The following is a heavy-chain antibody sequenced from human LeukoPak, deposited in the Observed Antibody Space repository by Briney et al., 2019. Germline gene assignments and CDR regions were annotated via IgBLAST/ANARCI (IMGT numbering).Heavy chain of an antibody. J-gene: IGHJ4*02. D-gene: IGHD3-22*01. CDR2: IKSKTDGGTT. CDR3: TTARSYYYDTSTYPPY. V-gene: IGHV3-15*01. Sequence: GGSLRLSCAASEFTFSNAWMNWVRQAPGKGLEWVGRIKSKTDGGTTDYAAPVKGRFTISRDDSENTLYLQMNSLKTEDTAVYYCTTARSYYYDTSTYPPYWGQGTLVTVSS. CDR1: EFTFSNAW.